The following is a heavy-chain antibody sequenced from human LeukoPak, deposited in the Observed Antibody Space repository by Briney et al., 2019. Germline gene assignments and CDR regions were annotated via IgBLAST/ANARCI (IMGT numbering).Heavy chain of an antibody. CDR1: GGSISSYY. D-gene: IGHD2-15*01. CDR2: IYYSGST. Sequence: SETLSLTCTVSGGSISSYYWSWIRQPPGKGLEWIGYIYYSGSTNYNPSLKSRVTISVDTSKNQFSLKLSSVTAADTAVYYCARHSKDIVVVPGGAFDIWGQGTMVTVSS. V-gene: IGHV4-59*08. CDR3: ARHSKDIVVVPGGAFDI. J-gene: IGHJ3*02.